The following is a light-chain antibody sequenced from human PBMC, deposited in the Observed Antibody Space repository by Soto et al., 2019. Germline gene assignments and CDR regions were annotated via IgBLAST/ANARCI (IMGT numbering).Light chain of an antibody. J-gene: IGKJ1*01. Sequence: DIQMTQSPSSLSASVGDRVTITCRASQSIITYLNWYQQKPGKAPKLLIYAALNLQRGVPSRFSGSGSGTDFTLTISSLQPEDFATYYCQQSYTMPRTFGQGTKVDI. CDR2: AAL. V-gene: IGKV1-39*01. CDR1: QSIITY. CDR3: QQSYTMPRT.